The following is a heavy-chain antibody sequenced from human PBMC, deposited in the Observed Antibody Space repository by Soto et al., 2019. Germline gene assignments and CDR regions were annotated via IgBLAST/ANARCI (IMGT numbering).Heavy chain of an antibody. J-gene: IGHJ6*02. CDR2: IYYSGST. D-gene: IGHD3-3*01. Sequence: TSETLSLTCTVSGGSISSSSYYWGWIRQPPGKGLEWIGSIYYSGSTYYNPSLKSRVTISVDTSKNQFSLKLSSVTAADTAVYYCARRVWSGYYMYYYYGMDVWGQGTTVTVSS. V-gene: IGHV4-39*01. CDR1: GGSISSSSYY. CDR3: ARRVWSGYYMYYYYGMDV.